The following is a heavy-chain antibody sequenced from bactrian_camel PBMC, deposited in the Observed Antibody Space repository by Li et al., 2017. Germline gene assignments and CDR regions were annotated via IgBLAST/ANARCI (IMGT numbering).Heavy chain of an antibody. D-gene: IGHD3*01. CDR2: LWAGGPST. Sequence: VQLVESGGGSVQTGGSLRLSCATAGFTFSRYAMSWVRQAPGKGLEWVSRLWAGGPSTYYTDSVQGRFTISKDNAKNTLYLQMNNLKTEDTAVYYCAAEPRGSAYWGRGTQVTVS. CDR3: AAEPRGSAY. CDR1: GFTFSRYA. J-gene: IGHJ4*01. V-gene: IGHV3-2*01.